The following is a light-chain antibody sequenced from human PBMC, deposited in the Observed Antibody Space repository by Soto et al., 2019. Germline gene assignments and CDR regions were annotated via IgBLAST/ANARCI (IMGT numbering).Light chain of an antibody. Sequence: VLPQSPDTLSLSPGDRATLSCRASQSVRSTFLAWYQQKPGQAPRLLIYGASNRAAGIPERFSGSGSGTDFTLTINRLEPEDFAVYYCQQYAGSPRTFGQGTKVEIK. V-gene: IGKV3-20*01. J-gene: IGKJ1*01. CDR1: QSVRSTF. CDR3: QQYAGSPRT. CDR2: GAS.